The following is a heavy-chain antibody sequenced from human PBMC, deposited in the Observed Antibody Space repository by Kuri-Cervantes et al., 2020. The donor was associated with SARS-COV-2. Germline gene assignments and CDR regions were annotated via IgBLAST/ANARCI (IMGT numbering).Heavy chain of an antibody. CDR1: GGSISSGGYY. V-gene: IGHV4-30-2*01. J-gene: IGHJ4*02. Sequence: LRLSCTVSGGSISSGGYYWSWIRQPPGKGPEWIGYIYHSGSTYYNPSLKSRVTISVDRSKNQFSLKLSSVTAADTAVYYCARVGYGGEKVFDYWGQGTLVTVSS. CDR3: ARVGYGGEKVFDY. CDR2: IYHSGST. D-gene: IGHD4-23*01.